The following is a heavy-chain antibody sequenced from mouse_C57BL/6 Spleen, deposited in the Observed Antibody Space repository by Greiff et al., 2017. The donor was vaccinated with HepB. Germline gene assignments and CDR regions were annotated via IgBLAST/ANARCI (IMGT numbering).Heavy chain of an antibody. Sequence: QVQLQQSGPELVKPGASVKISCKASGYAFSSSWMNWVKQRPGKGLEWIGRIYPGDGDTNYNGKFKGKATLTADKSSSTAYMQLSSLTSEDSAVYFCARDVDYSNPLDYWGQGTSVTVSS. J-gene: IGHJ4*01. V-gene: IGHV1-82*01. CDR2: IYPGDGDT. CDR3: ARDVDYSNPLDY. D-gene: IGHD2-5*01. CDR1: GYAFSSSW.